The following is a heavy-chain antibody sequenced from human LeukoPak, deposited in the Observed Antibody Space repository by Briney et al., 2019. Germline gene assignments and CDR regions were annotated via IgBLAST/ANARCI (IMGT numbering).Heavy chain of an antibody. V-gene: IGHV4-39*02. Sequence: SETLSLTCTVSGGSVSSSSYYWGWIRQPPGKGLEWVGCIYNSGSTYYDPSLKSRVTISVDTSKNQVSLKVNSVTAADTAVYYCAKDEPYSGYDQVPLDYWGQGTLVTVSS. J-gene: IGHJ4*02. CDR2: IYNSGST. D-gene: IGHD5-12*01. CDR1: GGSVSSSSYY. CDR3: AKDEPYSGYDQVPLDY.